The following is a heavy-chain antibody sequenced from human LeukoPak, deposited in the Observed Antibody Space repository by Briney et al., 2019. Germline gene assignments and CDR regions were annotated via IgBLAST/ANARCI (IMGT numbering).Heavy chain of an antibody. Sequence: SGRSLRLSCAAAGFTFSNYDMHWVRQAPGKGLEWVAVIWYDGTNKYYADFVKGRFTISRDKSKNMLYLQMNSLRAEDTAVYYCAGDPCSGDSCYRFDPWGQGTLVTVAS. CDR2: IWYDGTNK. CDR3: AGDPCSGDSCYRFDP. D-gene: IGHD2-15*01. V-gene: IGHV3-33*01. J-gene: IGHJ5*02. CDR1: GFTFSNYD.